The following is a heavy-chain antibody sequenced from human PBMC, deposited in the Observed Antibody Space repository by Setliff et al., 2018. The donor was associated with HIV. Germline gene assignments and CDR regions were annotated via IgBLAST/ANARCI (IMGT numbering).Heavy chain of an antibody. V-gene: IGHV3-21*04. D-gene: IGHD3-22*01. CDR3: ARFRRSGYNYVEGTALAY. CDR1: GFTFSAYS. CDR2: ISTSGNFI. Sequence: LRLSCAASGFTFSAYSMNWVRQVPGKGLEWVSCISTSGNFIYYADSVKGRFTVSRDNAKNSLYLQVNSLRAEDTAVYYCARFRRSGYNYVEGTALAYWGQGTMVTVS. J-gene: IGHJ3*01.